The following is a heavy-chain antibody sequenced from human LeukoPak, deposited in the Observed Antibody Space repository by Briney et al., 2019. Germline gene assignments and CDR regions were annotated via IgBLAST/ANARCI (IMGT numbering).Heavy chain of an antibody. Sequence: SETLSLTCTVSGDSINSYYWTWIRQAPGKGLEWIGYIYYTGSTNYSPSLKSRVTISIDPSKNQFSLKLTSVTAADTAVYYCARDSTYWGQGILVTVSS. CDR2: IYYTGST. J-gene: IGHJ4*02. CDR3: ARDSTY. V-gene: IGHV4-59*01. CDR1: GDSINSYY.